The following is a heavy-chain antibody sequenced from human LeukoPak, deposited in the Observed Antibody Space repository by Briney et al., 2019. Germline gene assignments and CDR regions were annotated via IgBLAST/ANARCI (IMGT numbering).Heavy chain of an antibody. V-gene: IGHV1-69*05. D-gene: IGHD1-26*01. CDR2: IIPIFGTA. CDR1: GGTFSSYA. J-gene: IGHJ4*02. CDR3: ARGRVGAEIFDY. Sequence: GASVKVSCKASGGTFSSYAISWVRQAPGQGLEWMGGIIPIFGTANYAQKLQGRVTMTTDTSTSTAYMELRSLRSDDTAVYYCARGRVGAEIFDYWGQGTLVTVPS.